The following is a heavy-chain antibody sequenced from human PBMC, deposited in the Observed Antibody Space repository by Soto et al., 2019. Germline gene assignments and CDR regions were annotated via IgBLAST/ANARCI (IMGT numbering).Heavy chain of an antibody. J-gene: IGHJ6*02. D-gene: IGHD3-22*01. CDR3: ARGGYYDSSGSRNYHYYGMDV. CDR2: ISAYNGNT. Sequence: ASVKVSCKASGYTFTNYGISWVRQAPGQGLEWMGWISAYNGNTNYAQKLQGRVTMTTDTSTRTAYMDLRSLRSDDTAVYYCARGGYYDSSGSRNYHYYGMDVWGQGTTDTVSS. V-gene: IGHV1-18*01. CDR1: GYTFTNYG.